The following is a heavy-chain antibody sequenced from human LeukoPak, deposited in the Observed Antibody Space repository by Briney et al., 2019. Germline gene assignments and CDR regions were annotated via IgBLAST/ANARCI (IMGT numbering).Heavy chain of an antibody. Sequence: GGSLRLSCVASGFTFTKCAMSWIRQAPGKGLEWVAIITATGDTAYYADPVKGRFTISRDNSRNTVYMQMDSLRAEDTAIYYCAGDRNSDWYSPLDYWGQGSQVTVSP. V-gene: IGHV3-23*01. D-gene: IGHD6-19*01. CDR1: GFTFTKCA. CDR2: ITATGDTA. J-gene: IGHJ4*02. CDR3: AGDRNSDWYSPLDY.